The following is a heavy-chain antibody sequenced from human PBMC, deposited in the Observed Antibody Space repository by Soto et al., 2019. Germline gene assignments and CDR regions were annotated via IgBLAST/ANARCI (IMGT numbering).Heavy chain of an antibody. CDR2: IIPLFGTT. CDR1: GGTFNNYA. D-gene: IGHD1-26*01. CDR3: ARLIGEGYSGTYGLDY. Sequence: QVQLVQSGAEVKKPGSSVKVSCKASGGTFNNYAISWVRQAPGQGLEWMGGIIPLFGTTNYAQKCQGRVTITADKSTSTAYMELSSLRSDDTAVYYCARLIGEGYSGTYGLDYWGQGTLVTVSS. J-gene: IGHJ4*02. V-gene: IGHV1-69*06.